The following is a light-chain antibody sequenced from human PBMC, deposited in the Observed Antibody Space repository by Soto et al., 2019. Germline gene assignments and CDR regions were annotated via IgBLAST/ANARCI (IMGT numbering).Light chain of an antibody. Sequence: SYELTQPFSVSVTPGQTAKITCGGSIIGTKRVHWYQQKPGQAPVLVIYDDSDRPSEIPERFSGSNSGNTATLTISRVEAGDEADYYCQVWDTDSDQHVFGGGTKLTVL. J-gene: IGLJ3*02. CDR1: IIGTKR. V-gene: IGLV3-21*02. CDR2: DDS. CDR3: QVWDTDSDQHV.